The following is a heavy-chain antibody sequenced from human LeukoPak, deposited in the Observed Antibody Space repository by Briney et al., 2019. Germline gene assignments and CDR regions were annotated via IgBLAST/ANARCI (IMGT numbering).Heavy chain of an antibody. Sequence: GGSLRLSCAASGFTVSSNYMSWVRQAPGKGLEWVSVIYSGGSTYYADSVKGRFTISRDNSKNTLYLQMNSLRAEDTAVYYCARQSPRYYYCGMDVWGQGTTVTVSS. V-gene: IGHV3-53*01. CDR1: GFTVSSNY. CDR2: IYSGGST. J-gene: IGHJ6*02. CDR3: ARQSPRYYYCGMDV.